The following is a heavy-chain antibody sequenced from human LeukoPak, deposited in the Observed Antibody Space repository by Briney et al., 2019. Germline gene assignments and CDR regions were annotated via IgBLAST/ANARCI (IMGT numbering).Heavy chain of an antibody. J-gene: IGHJ5*01. CDR2: ISGSGSTV. V-gene: IGHV3-11*01. CDR3: ARDRGNSDPGDWFDS. Sequence: PGGSLRLSCAASGFTFSDYYMSWIRQAPGKGLEWVSYISGSGSTVYYAASVRGRFTISRDNAKHSLFLQMNSLRAEDTAVYYCARDRGNSDPGDWFDSWGQGTLVTVSS. CDR1: GFTFSDYY. D-gene: IGHD4-23*01.